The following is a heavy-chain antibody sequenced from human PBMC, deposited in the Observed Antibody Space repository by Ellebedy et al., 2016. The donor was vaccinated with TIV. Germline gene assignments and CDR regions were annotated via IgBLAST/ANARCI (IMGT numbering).Heavy chain of an antibody. V-gene: IGHV4-61*05. CDR3: ARHVVETMVESYYFDY. J-gene: IGHJ4*02. CDR2: IYYSGST. CDR1: GGSISSSSYY. Sequence: SETLSLTCTVSGGSISSSSYYWSWIRQPPGKGLEWIGYIYYSGSTNYNPSLKSRVTISVDTSKNQFSLKLSSVTAADTAVYYCARHVVETMVESYYFDYWGQGTLVTDSS. D-gene: IGHD4/OR15-4a*01.